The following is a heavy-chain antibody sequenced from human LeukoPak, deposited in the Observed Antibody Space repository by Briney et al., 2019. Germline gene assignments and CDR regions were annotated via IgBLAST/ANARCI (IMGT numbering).Heavy chain of an antibody. CDR3: ARGHSSSWYGFPDY. J-gene: IGHJ4*02. CDR2: IKQDGSEK. CDR1: GFTFSSYW. V-gene: IGHV3-7*03. D-gene: IGHD6-13*01. Sequence: GGSLRLSCAASGFTFSSYWMSWVRQAPGKGLEWVANIKQDGSEKYYVDSVKGRFTISRDNAKNSLYLQMNSLRVEDTAFYYCARGHSSSWYGFPDYWGQGTLVTVSS.